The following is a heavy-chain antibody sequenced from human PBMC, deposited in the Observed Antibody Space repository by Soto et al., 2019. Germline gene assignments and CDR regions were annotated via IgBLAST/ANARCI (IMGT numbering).Heavy chain of an antibody. CDR1: GGSISSSSYY. D-gene: IGHD4-4*01. Sequence: SETLSLTCTVSGGSISSSSYYWGWIRQPPGKGLEWIGSIYYSGSTYYNPSLKNQVNISVDTSKNQFSLKLSSVTASDTAVYYCARQRNDYSNWYYYYGMDVWGQGTTVT. V-gene: IGHV4-39*01. CDR3: ARQRNDYSNWYYYYGMDV. CDR2: IYYSGST. J-gene: IGHJ6*02.